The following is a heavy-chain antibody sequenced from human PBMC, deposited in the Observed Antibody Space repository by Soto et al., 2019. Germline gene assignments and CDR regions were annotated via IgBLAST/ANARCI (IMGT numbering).Heavy chain of an antibody. Sequence: PSETLSLTCNLSGSSISSYYWSWIRQPPGKGLEWIGYIYYSGSTNYNPSLKSRVTISVDTSKNQFSLKLSSVTAADTAVYYCARQYSSGWRIFDYWGQGTLVTVSS. CDR2: IYYSGST. D-gene: IGHD6-19*01. V-gene: IGHV4-59*08. CDR3: ARQYSSGWRIFDY. CDR1: GSSISSYY. J-gene: IGHJ4*02.